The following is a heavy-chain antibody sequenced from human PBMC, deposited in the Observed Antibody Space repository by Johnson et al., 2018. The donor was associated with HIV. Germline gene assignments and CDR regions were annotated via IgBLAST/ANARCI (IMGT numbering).Heavy chain of an antibody. V-gene: IGHV3-30*19. J-gene: IGHJ3*02. D-gene: IGHD1-1*01. CDR2: ISYDGSNK. CDR3: TRGDRSTLGSAFDI. Sequence: QVQLVESGGGVVLPGGSLRLSCAASGFTFTSYGMHWVRQAPGKGLEWVAVISYDGSNKYYADSVKGRFTISRDNAKNTLYLQMKSLKTEDTAVYYCTRGDRSTLGSAFDIWGQGTMVTVSS. CDR1: GFTFTSYG.